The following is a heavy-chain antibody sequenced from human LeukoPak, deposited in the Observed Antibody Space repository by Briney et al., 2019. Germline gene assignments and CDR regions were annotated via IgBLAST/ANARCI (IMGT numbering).Heavy chain of an antibody. D-gene: IGHD2-2*01. Sequence: PSETLSLTCTVSGGSISGSSYYWGWIRQPPGKGLEWIGSIYYSGSTYYNPSLKSRVTISVDTSKNQFSLKLNSVTAADTAMYYCARDKLVGYYYGMDVWGQGTTVTVSS. CDR2: IYYSGST. CDR3: ARDKLVGYYYGMDV. V-gene: IGHV4-39*07. J-gene: IGHJ6*02. CDR1: GGSISGSSYY.